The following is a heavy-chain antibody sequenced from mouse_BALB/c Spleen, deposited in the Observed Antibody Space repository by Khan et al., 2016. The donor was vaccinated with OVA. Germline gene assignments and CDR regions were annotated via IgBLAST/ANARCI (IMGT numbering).Heavy chain of an antibody. V-gene: IGHV2-6-1*01. J-gene: IGHJ4*01. CDR2: IWRDGST. CDR3: ARQPYYHYNIMDY. CDR1: GFSLTNYG. D-gene: IGHD2-10*01. Sequence: QVQLKESGPGLVAPSQSLSITCTISGFSLTNYGVHWVRQPPGKGLEWLVVIWRDGSTTYISALKSRLTISKDNSKSQVFLKMNSLQTDDTAMYFCARQPYYHYNIMDYWGQGTPVTVSS.